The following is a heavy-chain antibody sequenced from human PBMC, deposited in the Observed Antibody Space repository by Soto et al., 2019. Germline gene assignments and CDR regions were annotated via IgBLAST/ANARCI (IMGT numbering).Heavy chain of an antibody. CDR2: ISAYNANT. D-gene: IGHD1-20*01. CDR3: ARQYTSNWSTGY. V-gene: IGHV1-18*01. CDR1: GYTFTSYD. Sequence: VPLVQSGAEVKKPGASVKVSCKASGYTFTSYDISWVRQAPGQGLEWMGWISAYNANTNYAQKFQGRVTMTTDTSTSTAYMELRSLRSDDTAVYYCARQYTSNWSTGYWGQGTLVTVSS. J-gene: IGHJ4*02.